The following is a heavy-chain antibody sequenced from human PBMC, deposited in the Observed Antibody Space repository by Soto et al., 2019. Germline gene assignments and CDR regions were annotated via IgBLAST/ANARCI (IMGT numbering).Heavy chain of an antibody. D-gene: IGHD2-2*01. V-gene: IGHV4-34*01. CDR1: GGSFSGYY. J-gene: IGHJ4*02. Sequence: DTLSLTCAVYGGSFSGYYWSWIRQPPGKGLEWIGEINHSGSTNYNPSLKSRVTISVDTSKNQFSLKLSSVTAADTAVYYCARGLGYCSSTSRRGILGRATSFDYWGQGTLVTVSS. CDR2: INHSGST. CDR3: ARGLGYCSSTSRRGILGRATSFDY.